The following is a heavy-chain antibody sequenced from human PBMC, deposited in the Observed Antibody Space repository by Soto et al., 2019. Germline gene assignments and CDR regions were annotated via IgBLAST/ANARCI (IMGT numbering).Heavy chain of an antibody. Sequence: GGSXRLSCEASGFTFSLVSRNWFRQVPGKGLEWVASISSGSSDTWYADSVKGRFIISRDNAQNSMFLQMNTLRPEDTAMYYCERVAYWGPGNQVTVYS. J-gene: IGHJ4*02. CDR2: ISSGSSDT. CDR1: GFTFSLVS. V-gene: IGHV3-21*01. CDR3: ERVAY.